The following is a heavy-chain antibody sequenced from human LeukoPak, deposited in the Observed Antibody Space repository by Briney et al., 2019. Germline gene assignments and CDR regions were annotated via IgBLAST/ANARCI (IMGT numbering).Heavy chain of an antibody. CDR3: ARDGGTDYDFWSGYYYFDY. CDR2: IKQDGSEK. D-gene: IGHD3-3*01. CDR1: GGSISSSNW. J-gene: IGHJ4*02. Sequence: ETLSLTCAVSGGSISSSNWWSWVRQPPGKGLEWVANIKQDGSEKYYVDSVKGRFTISRDNAKNSLYLQMNSLRAEDTAVYYCARDGGTDYDFWSGYYYFDYWGQGTLVTVSS. V-gene: IGHV3-7*01.